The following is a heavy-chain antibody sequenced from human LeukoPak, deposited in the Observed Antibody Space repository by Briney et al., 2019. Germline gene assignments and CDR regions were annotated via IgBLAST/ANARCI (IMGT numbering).Heavy chain of an antibody. CDR2: INHSGNT. V-gene: IGHV4-34*01. J-gene: IGHJ3*02. Sequence: SETLSLTCAVYGGSFSGYYWTWIRQRQGKGLEWIGEINHSGNTNYNPALKSRVTISVGTSKSQFPLKLGSVTAADTAVYYCANALPRRPFDMWGQGTVVTVSS. CDR1: GGSFSGYY. CDR3: ANALPRRPFDM.